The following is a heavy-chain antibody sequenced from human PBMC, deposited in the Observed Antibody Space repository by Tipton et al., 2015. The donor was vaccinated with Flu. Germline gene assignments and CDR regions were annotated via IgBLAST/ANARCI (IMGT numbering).Heavy chain of an antibody. J-gene: IGHJ4*02. V-gene: IGHV3-23*01. CDR2: LTGSGVST. D-gene: IGHD5-18*01. CDR1: GFTFSSYA. CDR3: ATTGGYSYGWGGY. Sequence: GSLRLSCAASGFTFSSYAMTWVRQAPGKGLEWVSALTGSGVSTYYSDSVRGRFTISRDNSKNMLFLEMNSLRAEDTAVYYCATTGGYSYGWGGYWGQGTLVTVSS.